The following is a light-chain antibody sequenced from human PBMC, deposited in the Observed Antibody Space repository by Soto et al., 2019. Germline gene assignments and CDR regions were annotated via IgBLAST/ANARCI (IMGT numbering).Light chain of an antibody. CDR1: SSNIASNT. CDR3: ASWDDSLNGHV. V-gene: IGLV1-44*01. J-gene: IGLJ1*01. Sequence: QSVLTHPPSASGTPGQRGTVSCSGSSSNIASNTVNWYQQLPGTAPKLLIYSNDQRPSGVPDRFSASKSGTSASLAISGLQSEDEADYYCASWDDSLNGHVFGTGTKVTVL. CDR2: SND.